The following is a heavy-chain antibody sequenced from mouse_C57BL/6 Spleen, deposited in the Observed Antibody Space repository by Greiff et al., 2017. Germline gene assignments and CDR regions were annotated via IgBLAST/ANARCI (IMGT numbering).Heavy chain of an antibody. D-gene: IGHD2-4*01. V-gene: IGHV1-52*01. CDR1: GYTFTSYW. CDR3: AREGITPLFAY. J-gene: IGHJ3*01. Sequence: QVQLQQPGAELVRPGSSVKLSCKASGYTFTSYWMHWVKQRPIQGLEWIGNIDPSDSETHYNQKFKDKATLTVDKSSSTAYMQLSSLTSEDSAVYYCAREGITPLFAYWGQGTLVTVSA. CDR2: IDPSDSET.